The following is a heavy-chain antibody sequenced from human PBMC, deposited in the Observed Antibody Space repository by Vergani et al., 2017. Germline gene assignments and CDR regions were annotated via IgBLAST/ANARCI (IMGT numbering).Heavy chain of an antibody. V-gene: IGHV3-72*01. D-gene: IGHD1-1*01. CDR1: GFIFSDHY. CDR3: VGVKGYNWNDHHYDI. CDR2: IRNKANDYTT. Sequence: EVQVVESGGGLVQPGGSLRLPCAASGFIFSDHYMDWVRQAPGKGLEWVGRIRNKANDYTTQYAASVKGRFTISRDDSKSYLYLQMNSLQTEDTALDYCVGVKGYNWNDHHYDIWGQGTLVTVSS. J-gene: IGHJ3*02.